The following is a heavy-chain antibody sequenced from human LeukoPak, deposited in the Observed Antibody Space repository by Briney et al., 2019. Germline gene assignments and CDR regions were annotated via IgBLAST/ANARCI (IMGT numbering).Heavy chain of an antibody. J-gene: IGHJ4*02. CDR1: GYRFTSYW. D-gene: IGHD1/OR15-1a*01. V-gene: IGHV5-51*01. CDR3: ATSESQTKFDY. Sequence: GESLKISCKGSGYRFTSYWIGWVRQMPGKGLEWMGIIFPGDSETLYSASFQGQVTISADKSINTAYLQWSSVKASDTAMYYCATSESQTKFDYWGQGTLVTVSS. CDR2: IFPGDSET.